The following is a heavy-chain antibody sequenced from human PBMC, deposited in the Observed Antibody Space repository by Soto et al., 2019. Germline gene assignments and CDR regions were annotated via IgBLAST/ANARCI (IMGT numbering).Heavy chain of an antibody. J-gene: IGHJ4*02. CDR3: VRGSRDYYDSSGFEY. CDR2: TSGSGSTI. V-gene: IGHV3-48*03. D-gene: IGHD3-22*01. Sequence: PGGSLRLSCEASGFTFGSYERNWVRQAPGKGLECVSHTSGSGSTIYYADFLKGRFTIYGDNAKNSLYLQMNSLRAEDTAVYYCVRGSRDYYDSSGFEYWGQGTLVTVYS. CDR1: GFTFGSYE.